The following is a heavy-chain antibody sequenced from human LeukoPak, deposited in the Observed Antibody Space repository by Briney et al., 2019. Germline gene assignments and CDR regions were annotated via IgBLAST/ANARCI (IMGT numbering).Heavy chain of an antibody. D-gene: IGHD3-10*01. J-gene: IGHJ4*02. Sequence: GESLKISCKGSGYSFTSYWIGWVRQMPGKGLEWMGIIYPGDSDTRYSPSFQGQVTISADKSISTAYLQWSSLKASDTAMYYCARLAMVRGVIQYCFDYWGQGTLVTVSS. CDR2: IYPGDSDT. V-gene: IGHV5-51*01. CDR3: ARLAMVRGVIQYCFDY. CDR1: GYSFTSYW.